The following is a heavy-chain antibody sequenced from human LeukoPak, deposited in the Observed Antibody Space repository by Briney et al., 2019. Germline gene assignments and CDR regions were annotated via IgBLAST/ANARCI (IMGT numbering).Heavy chain of an antibody. CDR2: ISGSGGST. CDR1: GFTFSSYA. D-gene: IGHD3-3*01. V-gene: IGHV3-23*01. Sequence: GGSLRLSCAASGFTFSSYAMSWVRQAPGKGLEWVSAISGSGGSTYYADSVKGRFTISRDNSKNTLYLQMNSLRAEDAAVYYCAKENTIFGVVIIPFGYWGQGTLVTVSS. J-gene: IGHJ4*02. CDR3: AKENTIFGVVIIPFGY.